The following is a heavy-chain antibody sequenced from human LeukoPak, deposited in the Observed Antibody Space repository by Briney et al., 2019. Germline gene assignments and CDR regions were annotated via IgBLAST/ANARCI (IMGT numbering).Heavy chain of an antibody. CDR3: ARDKAAAGLMDV. Sequence: GGSLRLSCAASGFTVSSNYMSWVRQAPGKGLEWISYISSSSSTIYYADSVKGRFTISRDNTKNSLFLQMNSLRAEDTAVYHCARDKAAAGLMDVWGKGTTVTVSS. V-gene: IGHV3-48*01. CDR1: GFTVSSNY. CDR2: ISSSSSTI. J-gene: IGHJ6*03. D-gene: IGHD6-13*01.